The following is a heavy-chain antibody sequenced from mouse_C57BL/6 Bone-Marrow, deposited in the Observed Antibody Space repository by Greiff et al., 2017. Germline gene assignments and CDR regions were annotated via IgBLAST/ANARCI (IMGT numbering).Heavy chain of an antibody. CDR3: TNDAGFAY. CDR1: GYTFTDYE. CDR2: IDPETGGT. J-gene: IGHJ3*01. V-gene: IGHV1-15*01. D-gene: IGHD2-12*01. Sequence: VQLVESGAELVRPGASVTLSCKASGYTFTDYEMHWVKQTPVHGLEWIGPIDPETGGTAYNQKFKGKAILTADKSSSTAYMELRSLTSEDSAVYYCTNDAGFAYWGQGTLVTVSA.